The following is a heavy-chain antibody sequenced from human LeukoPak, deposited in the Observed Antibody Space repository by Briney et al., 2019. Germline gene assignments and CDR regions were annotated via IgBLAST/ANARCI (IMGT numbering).Heavy chain of an antibody. D-gene: IGHD1-26*01. V-gene: IGHV3-30-3*01. CDR2: ISYDGSNK. J-gene: IGHJ4*02. CDR3: ARGPYVGATTVDYFDY. CDR1: GFTFSSYA. Sequence: GGSLRLSCAASGFTFSSYAMHWVRQAPGKGLEWVAVISYDGSNKYYADSVKGRFTISRDNSKNTLYLQMNSLRAEVTAVYYCARGPYVGATTVDYFDYWGQGTLVTVSS.